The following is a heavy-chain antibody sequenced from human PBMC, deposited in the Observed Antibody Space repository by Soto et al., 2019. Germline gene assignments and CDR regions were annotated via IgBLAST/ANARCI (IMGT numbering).Heavy chain of an antibody. CDR2: ISAYNGNT. Sequence: XSVKVSCKASGYTFTSYGISWVRQAPGQGLEWMGWISAYNGNTNYAQKLQGRVTMTTDTSTSTAYMELRSLRSDDTAVYYCARDSPNYYDSSGRVYWGQGTLVTVSS. D-gene: IGHD3-22*01. CDR1: GYTFTSYG. CDR3: ARDSPNYYDSSGRVY. J-gene: IGHJ4*02. V-gene: IGHV1-18*01.